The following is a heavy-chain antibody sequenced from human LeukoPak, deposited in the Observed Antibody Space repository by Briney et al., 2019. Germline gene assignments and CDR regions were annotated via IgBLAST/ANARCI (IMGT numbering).Heavy chain of an antibody. J-gene: IGHJ6*03. CDR1: GFTFSSYA. CDR3: ARDTSAFLTGYYYMDV. Sequence: GGSLRLSCAASGFTFSSYAMHWVRQAPGKGLEWVAVISYDGSNKYYADSVKGRFTISRDNSKNTLYLQMNSLRAEDTAVYYCARDTSAFLTGYYYMDVWGKGTTVTVSS. V-gene: IGHV3-30*04. D-gene: IGHD2-2*01. CDR2: ISYDGSNK.